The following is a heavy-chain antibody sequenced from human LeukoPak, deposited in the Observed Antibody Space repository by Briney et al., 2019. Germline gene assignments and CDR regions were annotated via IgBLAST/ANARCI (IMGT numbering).Heavy chain of an antibody. CDR2: IDPSDSYT. Sequence: GESLKISCKGSGFSFTNYWISWVRQMPGKGLEWMGRIDPSDSYTQYSPSFQGHVTISADMSIGTVYLQWSSLKASDTAIYYCAGIMTTVTKWGQGTLVTVSS. D-gene: IGHD4-17*01. CDR1: GFSFTNYW. CDR3: AGIMTTVTK. V-gene: IGHV5-10-1*01. J-gene: IGHJ4*02.